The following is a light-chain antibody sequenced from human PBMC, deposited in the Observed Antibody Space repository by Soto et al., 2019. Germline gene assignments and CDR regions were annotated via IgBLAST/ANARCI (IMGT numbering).Light chain of an antibody. J-gene: IGKJ1*01. V-gene: IGKV3-20*01. CDR3: QQYAASPRS. Sequence: EMVLTQSPGNLSLSPGERATLSCRASQSVGSTYLAWYQHKLGQAPRLLIDGASRKASGIPDRFSGRGSGPDFTLPTPNLEPEDFAVYSSQQYAASPRSFGPGPRVDTK. CDR2: GAS. CDR1: QSVGSTY.